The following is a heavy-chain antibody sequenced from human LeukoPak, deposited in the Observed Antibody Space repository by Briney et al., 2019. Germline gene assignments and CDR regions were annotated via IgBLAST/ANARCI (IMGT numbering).Heavy chain of an antibody. Sequence: KSSGTLSLTCAVSGGSISSSNWWSWVRQPPGKGLEWIGEIYHSGSTNYNPSLKSRVTISVDKSKNQFSLKLSSVTAADTAVYYCARFLQAAAAHTFDYWGQGTQVTVSS. V-gene: IGHV4-4*02. J-gene: IGHJ4*02. CDR1: GGSISSSNW. CDR3: ARFLQAAAAHTFDY. D-gene: IGHD6-13*01. CDR2: IYHSGST.